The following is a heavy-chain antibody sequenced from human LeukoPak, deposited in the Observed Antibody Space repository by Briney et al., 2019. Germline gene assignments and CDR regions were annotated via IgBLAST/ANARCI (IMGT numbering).Heavy chain of an antibody. J-gene: IGHJ5*02. V-gene: IGHV4-34*01. Sequence: SETLSLTCAVYGWSFNDHYWNWIRQPPGKGLEWIGEINARGDTNFNPSLKSRVTISVDTSKNQFSLTLRSMIAEDTAVYYCARGQVPAARGYNWFDPWGQGTLVTVSS. CDR2: INARGDT. D-gene: IGHD2-2*01. CDR3: ARGQVPAARGYNWFDP. CDR1: GWSFNDHY.